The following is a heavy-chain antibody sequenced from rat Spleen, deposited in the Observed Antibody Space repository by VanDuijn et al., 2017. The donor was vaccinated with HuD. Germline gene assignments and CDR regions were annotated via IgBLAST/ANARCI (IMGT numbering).Heavy chain of an antibody. D-gene: IGHD1-1*01. CDR1: GFTFSDYY. V-gene: IGHV5-7*01. CDR2: ISSDGRRN. Sequence: EVQLVESGGGLVRPGRSLKLSCAASGFTFSDYYMAWVRQAPTKGLEWVATISSDGRRNYYRDSVKGRFTISRDNAKSSLYLQMDSLRSEDTATYYCARFPIYYYSALFDYWGQGVTVTVSS. CDR3: ARFPIYYYSALFDY. J-gene: IGHJ2*01.